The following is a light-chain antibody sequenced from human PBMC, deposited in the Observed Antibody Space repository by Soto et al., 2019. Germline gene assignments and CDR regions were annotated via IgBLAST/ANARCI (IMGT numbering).Light chain of an antibody. Sequence: ETVMTQSPATLAVSPGERATLSCRASHTIDTNLAWYQQKPDQAPRLLIYGASTRATGIPARFSGSGSGTDFTLTINSLQSEDFAFYSCQQYSGWPRTFGHGTKVEIK. CDR3: QQYSGWPRT. CDR2: GAS. V-gene: IGKV3-15*01. J-gene: IGKJ1*01. CDR1: HTIDTN.